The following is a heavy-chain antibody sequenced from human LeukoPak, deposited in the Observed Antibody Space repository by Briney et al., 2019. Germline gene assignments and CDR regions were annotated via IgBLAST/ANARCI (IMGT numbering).Heavy chain of an antibody. CDR3: ARDGFWSGPKRVPFDY. CDR1: GYTFTSYY. D-gene: IGHD3-3*01. J-gene: IGHJ4*02. V-gene: IGHV1-46*01. Sequence: ASVKVSCKASGYTFTSYYMHWVRQAPGQGLEWMGIINPSGGSTSYAQKLQGRVTMTRDTSTSTVYMELSSLRSEDTVVYYCARDGFWSGPKRVPFDYWGQGTLVTVSS. CDR2: INPSGGST.